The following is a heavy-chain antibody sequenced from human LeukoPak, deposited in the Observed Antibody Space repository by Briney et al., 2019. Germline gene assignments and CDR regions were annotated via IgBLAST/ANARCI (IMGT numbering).Heavy chain of an antibody. CDR3: ARGPGDWVSRGFFNY. D-gene: IGHD3-9*01. Sequence: SETLSLTCAVYGGSFSGYYWSWIRQPPGKGLEWIGEINHSGGTDYNPSLKSRVTTSVDTSKNQFSLKLSSVTAADTAVYYCARGPGDWVSRGFFNYWGRGTLVTVSS. CDR1: GGSFSGYY. J-gene: IGHJ4*02. V-gene: IGHV4-34*01. CDR2: INHSGGT.